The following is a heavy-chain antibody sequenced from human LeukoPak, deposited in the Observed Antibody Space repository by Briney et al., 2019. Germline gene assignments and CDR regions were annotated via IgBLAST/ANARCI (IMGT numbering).Heavy chain of an antibody. D-gene: IGHD3-3*01. V-gene: IGHV3-30-3*01. Sequence: GRSLRLSCAASGFTFSSYAMHWVRQAPGKGLEWVAVISYDGSNKYYADSVKGRFTISGDNSKNTLYLQMNSLRAEDTAVYYCARGSRHDGFWSGYFTLPDYWGQGTLVTVSS. CDR2: ISYDGSNK. J-gene: IGHJ4*02. CDR1: GFTFSSYA. CDR3: ARGSRHDGFWSGYFTLPDY.